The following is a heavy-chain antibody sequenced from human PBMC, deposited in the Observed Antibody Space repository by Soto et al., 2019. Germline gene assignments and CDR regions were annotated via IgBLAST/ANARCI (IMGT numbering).Heavy chain of an antibody. D-gene: IGHD2-15*01. V-gene: IGHV3-66*01. CDR1: GFTVSSDY. J-gene: IGHJ4*02. CDR2: IYSGGDT. Sequence: PGGSLRLSCAASGFTVSSDYVTWVRQAPGKGLEWVSVIYSGGDTFYAESVKGRFTISRDKSKNTVDLQMNSLTAEDTAVYYCARVFPYCSGGTCYSVYFDYWGQGA. CDR3: ARVFPYCSGGTCYSVYFDY.